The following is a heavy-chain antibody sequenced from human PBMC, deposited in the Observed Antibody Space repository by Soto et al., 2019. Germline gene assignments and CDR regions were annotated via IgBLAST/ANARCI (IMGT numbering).Heavy chain of an antibody. CDR3: GKDVDGSRFGWFDP. J-gene: IGHJ5*02. CDR1: GFTFDDYA. Sequence: SGGSLRLSCAASGFTFDDYAMHLVRQAPGKGLEWVAGISWNSGSIGYADSVKGRFTISRDNAKNSLYLQMNSLRAEDTAFYFCGKDVDGSRFGWFDPWGQGTLVTVSS. V-gene: IGHV3-9*01. D-gene: IGHD3-16*01. CDR2: ISWNSGSI.